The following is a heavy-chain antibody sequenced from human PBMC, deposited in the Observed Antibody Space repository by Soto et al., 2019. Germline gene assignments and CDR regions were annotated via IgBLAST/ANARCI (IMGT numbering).Heavy chain of an antibody. Sequence: ASVKVSCKASGGTFSSYAISWVRQAPGQGLEWMGGIIPIFGTANYAQKFQGRVTITADESTSTAYMELGSLRSEDTAVYYCARSSYVRRYFDLWGRGTLVTVSS. D-gene: IGHD3-16*01. V-gene: IGHV1-69*13. CDR2: IIPIFGTA. CDR1: GGTFSSYA. J-gene: IGHJ2*01. CDR3: ARSSYVRRYFDL.